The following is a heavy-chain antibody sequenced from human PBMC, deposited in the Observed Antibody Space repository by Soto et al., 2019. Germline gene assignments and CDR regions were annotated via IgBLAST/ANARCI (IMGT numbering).Heavy chain of an antibody. Sequence: TSVKVTCKASGYTFTSYYMHWVRQAPGQGLEWMGTINPSGGSTSYAQRFQGRVTMTRDTSTSTVYMELSSLRSEDTAVYYCARVVVVAATRSGFDYWGQGTLVTVSS. CDR2: INPSGGST. CDR3: ARVVVVAATRSGFDY. V-gene: IGHV1-46*01. D-gene: IGHD2-15*01. CDR1: GYTFTSYY. J-gene: IGHJ4*02.